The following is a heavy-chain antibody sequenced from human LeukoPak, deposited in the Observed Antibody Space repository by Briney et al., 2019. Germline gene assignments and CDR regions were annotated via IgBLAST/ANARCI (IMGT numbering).Heavy chain of an antibody. CDR3: ARSPKSPSALTPSYYFDY. V-gene: IGHV3-30*01. CDR1: GFTFSSYA. J-gene: IGHJ4*02. Sequence: GGSLRLSCAASGFTFSSYAMHWVRQAPGKGLEWVAVISYDGSNKYYADSVKGRFTISRDNSKNTLYLQMNSLRAEDTAVYYCARSPKSPSALTPSYYFDYWGQGTLVTVSS. CDR2: ISYDGSNK. D-gene: IGHD1-14*01.